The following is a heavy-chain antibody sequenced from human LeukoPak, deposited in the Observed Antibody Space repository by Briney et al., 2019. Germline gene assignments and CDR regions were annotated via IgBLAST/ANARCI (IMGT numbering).Heavy chain of an antibody. Sequence: GGSLRLSCAASGFTFSSYAMHWVRQAPGRGLEWVAGISHDGSNKYYTDSVKGRFTISRDNSKITLSLQLNSLRAEDTAVYYCARGDYGDYGYYYNYGMDVWGQGTTASVSS. CDR1: GFTFSSYA. CDR2: ISHDGSNK. V-gene: IGHV3-33*01. CDR3: ARGDYGDYGYYYNYGMDV. D-gene: IGHD4-17*01. J-gene: IGHJ6*02.